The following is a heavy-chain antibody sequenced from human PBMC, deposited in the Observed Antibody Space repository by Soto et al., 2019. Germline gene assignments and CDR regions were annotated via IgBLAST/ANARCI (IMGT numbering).Heavy chain of an antibody. V-gene: IGHV1-3*01. Sequence: GPSVKVSCKASGYTFTNYAIHWVRQAPGQRLERMGWINAGNGNTKYSQKYQGRDTITRDTSASTAYMELSILRSEDTAGYYCARDSGGMDDWGQGTTVTVSS. CDR3: ARDSGGMDD. CDR1: GYTFTNYA. CDR2: INAGNGNT. J-gene: IGHJ6*02.